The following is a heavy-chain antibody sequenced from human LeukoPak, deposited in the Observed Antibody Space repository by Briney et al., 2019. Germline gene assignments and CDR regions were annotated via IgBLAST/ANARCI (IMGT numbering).Heavy chain of an antibody. CDR2: INGDGSFT. J-gene: IGHJ4*02. V-gene: IGHV3-74*01. D-gene: IGHD6-13*01. CDR3: SREGDSNSWFPRYFDY. CDR1: EFTFSNHW. Sequence: PGGSLRLSCAASEFTFSNHWMHWVRQAPGKGLVWVSRINGDGSFTSYADSVKGRFTISRDNAKNSLYLQMNSLRAEDTAVYYCSREGDSNSWFPRYFDYWGQGTVVTVSS.